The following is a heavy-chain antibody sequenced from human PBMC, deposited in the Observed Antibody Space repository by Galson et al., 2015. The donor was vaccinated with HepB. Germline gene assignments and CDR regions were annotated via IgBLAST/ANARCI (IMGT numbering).Heavy chain of an antibody. D-gene: IGHD6-13*01. CDR3: ASRRSRHPAASGRGYGMDV. CDR1: EGTFSSYA. J-gene: IGHJ6*02. Sequence: SVKVSCKASEGTFSSYAISWVRQAPGQGLEWMGGIIPIFGTANYAQKFQGRVTITADESTSTAYMELSSLRSEDTAVYYCASRRSRHPAASGRGYGMDVWGQGTTVTVSS. V-gene: IGHV1-69*13. CDR2: IIPIFGTA.